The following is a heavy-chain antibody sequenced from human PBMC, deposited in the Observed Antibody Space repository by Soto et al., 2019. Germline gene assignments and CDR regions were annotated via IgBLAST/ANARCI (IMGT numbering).Heavy chain of an antibody. CDR1: GFTFSSYA. CDR3: ARGLTIFGVVDY. J-gene: IGHJ4*02. Sequence: VQLVESGGGVVQPGRSLRLSCAASGFTFSSYAMHWVRQAPGKGLEWVAVISYDGSNKYYADSVKGRFTISRDNSKNTLYLQMNSLRAEDTAVYYCARGLTIFGVVDYWGQGTLVTVSS. D-gene: IGHD3-3*01. V-gene: IGHV3-30-3*01. CDR2: ISYDGSNK.